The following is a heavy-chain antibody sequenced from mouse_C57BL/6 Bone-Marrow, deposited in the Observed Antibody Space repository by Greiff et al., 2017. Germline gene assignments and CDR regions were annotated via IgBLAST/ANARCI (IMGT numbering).Heavy chain of an antibody. CDR1: GYTFTSYT. J-gene: IGHJ2*01. CDR3: AREKERHYGNDVGDY. D-gene: IGHD2-2*01. Sequence: VQLQQSGAELARPGVSVKMSCKASGYTFTSYTMHWVKQRPGEGLEWIGYINPSSGYTKYYQKFKDKVTLAADKSASTAYMQLSSLTSEDSTVYYWAREKERHYGNDVGDYWGQGTTLTVSS. CDR2: INPSSGYT. V-gene: IGHV1-4*01.